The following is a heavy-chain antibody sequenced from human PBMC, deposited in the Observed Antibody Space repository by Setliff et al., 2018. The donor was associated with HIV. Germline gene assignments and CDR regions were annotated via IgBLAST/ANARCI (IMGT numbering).Heavy chain of an antibody. D-gene: IGHD2-2*01. J-gene: IGHJ4*02. V-gene: IGHV3-23*01. CDR1: GFTFSTYA. CDR3: ARRGYCSSTTCYYDY. Sequence: PGGSLRLSCAVSGFTFSTYAMSWVRQAPGKGLEWVSAITAGGGSTYYADSVKGRFTISRDNSKNTLYLQMGSLRAEDMAVYYCARRGYCSSTTCYYDYWGQGTLVTVSS. CDR2: ITAGGGST.